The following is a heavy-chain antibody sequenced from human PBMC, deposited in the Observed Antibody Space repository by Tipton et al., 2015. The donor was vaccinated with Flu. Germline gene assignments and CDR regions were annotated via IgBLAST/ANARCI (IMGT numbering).Heavy chain of an antibody. CDR3: AKSVKCMTTVTTVGEGCWKSGMDV. D-gene: IGHD4-17*01. CDR2: ISYDGSNE. J-gene: IGHJ6*02. Sequence: SLRLSCAASGFTFSSYGMHWVRQAPGKGLEWVAVISYDGSNEYYADSVKGRFTISRDNSKNTLYLQMNSLRAEDTAVYYCAKSVKCMTTVTTVGEGCWKSGMDVWGQGTTVTVSS. V-gene: IGHV3-30*18. CDR1: GFTFSSYG.